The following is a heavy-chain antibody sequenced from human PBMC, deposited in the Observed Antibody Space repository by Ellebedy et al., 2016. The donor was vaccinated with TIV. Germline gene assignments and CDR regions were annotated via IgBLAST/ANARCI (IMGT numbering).Heavy chain of an antibody. CDR3: ARVWIGELFSNFDS. CDR2: IRGTSIYI. D-gene: IGHD3-10*01. Sequence: GESLKISCAASGFTFSTYSMNWVRQAPGKGRELPSYIRGTSIYIYYASSVRGRFTVSRDNAKNSLYLQMDSRGADDTAVYYCARVWIGELFSNFDSWGQGTLVTVS. J-gene: IGHJ4*02. V-gene: IGHV3-21*01. CDR1: GFTFSTYS.